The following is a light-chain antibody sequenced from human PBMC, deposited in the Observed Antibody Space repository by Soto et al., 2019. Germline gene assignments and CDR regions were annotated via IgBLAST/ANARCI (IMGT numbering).Light chain of an antibody. V-gene: IGKV1-5*01. CDR3: QHYNSYSEA. CDR1: QSIGTW. Sequence: DIQMTQSPSTLSASVGDRLTITCRASQSIGTWLAWYQQMPGKAPKLLIYDASSLESGVPSRFSGGGSGTEFTLTISSLQPDDFATYYCQHYNSYSEAFGQGTKVDIK. CDR2: DAS. J-gene: IGKJ1*01.